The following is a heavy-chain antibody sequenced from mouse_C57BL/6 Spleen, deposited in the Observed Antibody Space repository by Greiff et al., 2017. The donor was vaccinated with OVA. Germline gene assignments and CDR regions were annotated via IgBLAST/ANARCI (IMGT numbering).Heavy chain of an antibody. CDR3: ARSQRYYAMDY. Sequence: VQLQQPGAELVRPGSSVKLSCKASGYTFTSYWMDWVKQRPGQGLEWIGNIYPSDSETHYNQKFKDKATLTVDKSSSTAYMQLSSLTSEDSAVYYCARSQRYYAMDYWGQGTSVTVSS. V-gene: IGHV1-61*01. CDR1: GYTFTSYW. J-gene: IGHJ4*01. CDR2: IYPSDSET.